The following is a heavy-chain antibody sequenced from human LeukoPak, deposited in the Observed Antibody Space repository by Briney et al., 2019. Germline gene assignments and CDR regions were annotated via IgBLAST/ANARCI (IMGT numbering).Heavy chain of an antibody. CDR3: ARAMDV. CDR1: GFTFSNAW. J-gene: IGHJ6*02. CDR2: IKQDGSEI. V-gene: IGHV3-7*01. Sequence: PGGSLRLSCAASGFTFSNAWMNWVRQAPGKGLEWVANIKQDGSEIYYVDSVKGRFTISRDNAKNSLYLQMNSLRAEDTAVYYCARAMDVWGQGTTVTVSS.